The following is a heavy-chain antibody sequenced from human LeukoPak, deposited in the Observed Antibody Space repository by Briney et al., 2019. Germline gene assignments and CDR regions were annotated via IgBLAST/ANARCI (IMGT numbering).Heavy chain of an antibody. CDR3: ARTDSGSPQEDAYDI. V-gene: IGHV5-51*01. CDR2: IYPGDSDT. D-gene: IGHD1-26*01. Sequence: RGESLKISCKGSGYSFTSYWIGWVRQMPGKGLEWMGIIYPGDSDTRYSPSFQGQVTISADKSISTAYLQWSSLKASDTAMYYCARTDSGSPQEDAYDIWGQGTMVTVSS. J-gene: IGHJ3*02. CDR1: GYSFTSYW.